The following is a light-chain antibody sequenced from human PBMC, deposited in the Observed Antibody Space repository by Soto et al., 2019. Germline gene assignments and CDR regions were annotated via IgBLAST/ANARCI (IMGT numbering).Light chain of an antibody. CDR2: TVS. J-gene: IGKJ5*01. Sequence: DIVMTQTPLSLPVTPGEPASISCGSSQSLLYSDDGNTYLDWYLQKPGQSPQLLIYTVSYRASGVPDRFSGSGSGTEFTLTVSSLQSEDFAVYYCQQYIKWPITFGQGTRLEIK. V-gene: IGKV2-40*01. CDR3: QQYIKWPIT. CDR1: QSLLYSDDGNTY.